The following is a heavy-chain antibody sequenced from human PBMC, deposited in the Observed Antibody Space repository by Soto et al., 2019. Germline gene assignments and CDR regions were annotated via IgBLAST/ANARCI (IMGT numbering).Heavy chain of an antibody. D-gene: IGHD6-19*01. CDR3: AKSSGWYNWFDP. V-gene: IGHV3-30-3*01. Sequence: VQLLESGGGLVQPGGSLRLSCAASGFTFSSYAMSWVRQAPGKGLEWVAVISYDGSNKYYADSVKGRFTISRDNSKNTLYLQMNSLRAEDTAVYFCAKSSGWYNWFDPWGQGTLVIVS. CDR2: ISYDGSNK. J-gene: IGHJ5*02. CDR1: GFTFSSYA.